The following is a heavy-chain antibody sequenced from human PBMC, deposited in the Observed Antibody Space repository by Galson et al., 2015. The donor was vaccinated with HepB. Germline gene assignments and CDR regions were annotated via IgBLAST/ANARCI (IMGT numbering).Heavy chain of an antibody. CDR1: GFTVSSNY. J-gene: IGHJ6*02. CDR2: IYSGGST. CDR3: ARDKHHYDFWEVGMDV. V-gene: IGHV3-53*01. Sequence: SLRLSCAASGFTVSSNYMSWVRQAPGKGLEWVSVIYSGGSTYYADSVKGRFAISRDNSKNTLYLQMNSLRAEDTAVYYCARDKHHYDFWEVGMDVWGQGTTVTVSS. D-gene: IGHD3-3*01.